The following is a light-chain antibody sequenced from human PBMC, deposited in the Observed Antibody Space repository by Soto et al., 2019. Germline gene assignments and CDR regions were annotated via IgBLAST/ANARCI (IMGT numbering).Light chain of an antibody. J-gene: IGLJ1*01. CDR3: CSYAGSYTYV. CDR2: DVS. V-gene: IGLV2-11*01. Sequence: QSVLTQPRSVSGSPGQSVTISCTGTSSDVAGYNYVSWYQQHPGKAPKLMIYDVSKRPSGVPDRFSGSKSGNTASLTISGLQAEDEAEYYCCSYAGSYTYVFGTGTKLTV. CDR1: SSDVAGYNY.